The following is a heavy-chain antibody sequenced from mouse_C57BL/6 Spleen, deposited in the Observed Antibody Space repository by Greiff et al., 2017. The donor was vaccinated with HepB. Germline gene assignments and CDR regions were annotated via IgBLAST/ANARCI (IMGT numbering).Heavy chain of an antibody. J-gene: IGHJ2*01. CDR3: ARRDPYLYYFDY. CDR1: GYTFTDYY. V-gene: IGHV1-26*01. Sequence: EVQLQQSGPELVKPGASVKISCKASGYTFTDYYMNWVKQSHGKSLEWIGDINPNNGGTSYNQKFKGKATLTVDKSSSTAYMELRSLTSEDSAVYYCARRDPYLYYFDYWGQGTTLTVSS. CDR2: INPNNGGT. D-gene: IGHD5-5*01.